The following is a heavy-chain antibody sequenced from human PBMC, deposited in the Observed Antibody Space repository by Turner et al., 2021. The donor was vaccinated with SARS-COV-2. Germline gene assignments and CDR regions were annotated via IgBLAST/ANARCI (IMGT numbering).Heavy chain of an antibody. J-gene: IGHJ4*02. CDR1: GFTFSIYG. V-gene: IGHV3-33*01. CDR2: IWYDGSNK. CDR3: ATGSGSYYFSPTYYFDY. D-gene: IGHD1-26*01. Sequence: QVQLVESGGGVVQPGRSLRLSCAASGFTFSIYGMHWVRQAPGKGLEWVAVIWYDGSNKYNADSVKGRFTISRDNSKNTLYLQMNSLRAEDTAVYYCATGSGSYYFSPTYYFDYWGQGTLVTVSS.